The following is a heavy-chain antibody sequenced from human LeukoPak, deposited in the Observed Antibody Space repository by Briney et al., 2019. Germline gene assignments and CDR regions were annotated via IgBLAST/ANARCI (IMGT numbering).Heavy chain of an antibody. CDR1: GYTLTSYY. V-gene: IGHV1-46*01. D-gene: IGHD6-13*01. CDR3: ARGYSSSRYWGGGDY. CDR2: INPSGGTT. Sequence: ASAKVSCKASGYTLTSYYMHWVRQAPGQGLEWMGTINPSGGTTSYAQKFQGRVTMTRDTSTSTVYMELNSLTSEDTAVYYCARGYSSSRYWGGGDYWGQGTLVTVSS. J-gene: IGHJ4*02.